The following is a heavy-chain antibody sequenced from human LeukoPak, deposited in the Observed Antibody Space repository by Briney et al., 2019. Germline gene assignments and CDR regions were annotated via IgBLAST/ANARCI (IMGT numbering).Heavy chain of an antibody. CDR3: ARRTYYYDSSGYYIDY. CDR1: GYTFTGYY. Sequence: ASVKVSCKASGYTFTGYYMHWVRQAPGQGLEWMGWINPNSGGTNYAQKFQGRVTMTRDTSISTAYMELSRLRSEDTAVYYCARRTYYYDSSGYYIDYWGQGTLVTVSS. CDR2: INPNSGGT. J-gene: IGHJ4*02. V-gene: IGHV1-2*02. D-gene: IGHD3-22*01.